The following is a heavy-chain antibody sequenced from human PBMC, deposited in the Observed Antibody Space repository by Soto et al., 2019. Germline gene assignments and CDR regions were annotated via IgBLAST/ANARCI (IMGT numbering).Heavy chain of an antibody. V-gene: IGHV3-11*01. CDR2: ISDSGNTI. J-gene: IGHJ5*02. D-gene: IGHD6-25*01. Sequence: DWTGGSLTLSCAASGFSFSDYYMIWVRQAPGKGLEWLSYISDSGNTIYYADSVRARFTIFRDNAANSVYLQMTGLSDGDTAFYYCARGGSGWTRGGWLGPWGQGSLVTVSS. CDR3: ARGGSGWTRGGWLGP. CDR1: GFSFSDYY.